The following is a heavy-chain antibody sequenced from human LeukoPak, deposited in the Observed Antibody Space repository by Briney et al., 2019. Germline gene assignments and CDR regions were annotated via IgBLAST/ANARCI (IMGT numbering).Heavy chain of an antibody. Sequence: PGGSLTLSCAASGFTFSSYSMNWVRQAPGKGLEWVSSISSSSSYIYYADSVKGRFTISRDNAKNSLYLQMNSLRAEDTAVYYCARDGGIAARPAFDIWGQGTMVTVSS. CDR2: ISSSSSYI. D-gene: IGHD6-6*01. V-gene: IGHV3-21*01. CDR1: GFTFSSYS. J-gene: IGHJ3*02. CDR3: ARDGGIAARPAFDI.